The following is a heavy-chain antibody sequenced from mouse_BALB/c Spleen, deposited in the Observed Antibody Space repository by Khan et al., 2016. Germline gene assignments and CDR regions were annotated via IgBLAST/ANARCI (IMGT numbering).Heavy chain of an antibody. J-gene: IGHJ1*01. CDR2: ILPGSGST. Sequence: QVQLQQPGAELMKPGASVKISCKATGYTFSSYWIEWVKQRPGHGLEWIGEILPGSGSTNYNEKFKGKATFTADTSSNTAYMQLSSLTSEDSAVXYCARSRLRLQYFDVWGAGTTVTVSS. CDR3: ARSRLRLQYFDV. CDR1: GYTFSSYW. V-gene: IGHV1-9*01. D-gene: IGHD1-2*01.